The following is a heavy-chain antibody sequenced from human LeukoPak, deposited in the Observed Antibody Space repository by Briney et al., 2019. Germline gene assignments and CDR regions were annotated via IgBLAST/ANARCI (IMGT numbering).Heavy chain of an antibody. CDR2: ISWDGGIT. Sequence: PGGSLRLSCAASGFTFDDYTFHWVRQAPGKGLEWVSLISWDGGITYYADSVKGRFTISRDNSKNSLYLQMNSLRTEDTALFYCASLAWGTGPFDIWGQGTMVTVSS. V-gene: IGHV3-43*01. D-gene: IGHD3-16*01. CDR3: ASLAWGTGPFDI. CDR1: GFTFDDYT. J-gene: IGHJ3*02.